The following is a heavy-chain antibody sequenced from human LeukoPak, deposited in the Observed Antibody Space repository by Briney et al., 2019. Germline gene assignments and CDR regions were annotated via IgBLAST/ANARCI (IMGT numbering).Heavy chain of an antibody. J-gene: IGHJ4*02. Sequence: SETLSLTCTVSGGSISSSSYYWGWIRQPPGKGLEWIGSIYYSGSTYYNPSLKSRVTISVDTSKNQYSLKLSSVTAADTAVYYCARFFLSGNYFDYWGQGTLVTVSS. CDR1: GGSISSSSYY. CDR2: IYYSGST. V-gene: IGHV4-39*01. D-gene: IGHD2-15*01. CDR3: ARFFLSGNYFDY.